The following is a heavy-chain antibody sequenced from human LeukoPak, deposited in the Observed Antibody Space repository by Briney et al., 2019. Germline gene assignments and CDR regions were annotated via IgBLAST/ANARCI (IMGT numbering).Heavy chain of an antibody. V-gene: IGHV3-53*01. CDR2: IYSGGST. Sequence: GGSLRLSCAASGFTVSTNYMSWVRQAPGKGLEWVSLIYSGGSTYFADSVKGRFTISRDNSKNTLYLQMNSLRAEDTAVYYCAKDPLMVSSSFLVDYWGQGTLVTVSS. D-gene: IGHD6-6*01. CDR1: GFTVSTNY. J-gene: IGHJ4*02. CDR3: AKDPLMVSSSFLVDY.